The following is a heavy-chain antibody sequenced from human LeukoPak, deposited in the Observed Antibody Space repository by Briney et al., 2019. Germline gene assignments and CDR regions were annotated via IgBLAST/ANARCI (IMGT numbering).Heavy chain of an antibody. CDR3: ARDLERGWPDAFDI. CDR1: GFTFSSYS. V-gene: IGHV3-21*04. D-gene: IGHD1-1*01. CDR2: ISGSSSYI. J-gene: IGHJ3*02. Sequence: GGSLRLSCAASGFTFSSYSMNWVRQAPGKGLEWVSSISGSSSYIYYADSVKGRFTISRDNAKNSLYLQMNSLRAEDTAVYYCARDLERGWPDAFDIWGQGTMVTVSS.